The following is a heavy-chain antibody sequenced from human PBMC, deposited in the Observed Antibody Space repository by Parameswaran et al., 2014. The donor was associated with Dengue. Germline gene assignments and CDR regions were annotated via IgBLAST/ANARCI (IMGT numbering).Heavy chain of an antibody. Sequence: WVRQAPGQGLEWMGVINPRDGSTAYSQKFQGRVTMTRDASTSAVYMDLSSLTSEDTAIYHCGGPLRYYYGMDVWGQGTTVTVSS. CDR2: INPRDGST. CDR3: GGPLRYYYGMDV. J-gene: IGHJ6*02. V-gene: IGHV1-46*01.